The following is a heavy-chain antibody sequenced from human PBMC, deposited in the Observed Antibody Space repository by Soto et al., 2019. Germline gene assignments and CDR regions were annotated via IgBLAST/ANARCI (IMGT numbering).Heavy chain of an antibody. V-gene: IGHV3-23*01. CDR2: ISSSSGST. CDR1: GFTFSNYA. D-gene: IGHD5-12*01. CDR3: AKVGSERYSGQHSDY. J-gene: IGHJ4*02. Sequence: EVQLLESGGGLVQPGGSLRLSCAASGFTFSNYAMNWVRQAPGKGLEWVSTISSSSGSTYYADSVKGRFTISRDNSKNCLYLQRNSLRGDDTAVYYCAKVGSERYSGQHSDYWGQGTLVTISS.